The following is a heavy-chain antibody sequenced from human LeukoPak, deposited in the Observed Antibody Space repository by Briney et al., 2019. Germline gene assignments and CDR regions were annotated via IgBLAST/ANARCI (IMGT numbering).Heavy chain of an antibody. CDR3: ARAVAGGFAY. CDR2: IYYSGST. J-gene: IGHJ4*02. D-gene: IGHD6-19*01. Sequence: SETLSLTCTVSGGSISSGGYYWSWIRQHRGKGLEWIGYIYYSGSTYYNPSLKSRVTISVDTSKNQFSLKLTSVPAADTAVYSCARAVAGGFAYWGQGTLVTVSS. CDR1: GGSISSGGYY. V-gene: IGHV4-31*03.